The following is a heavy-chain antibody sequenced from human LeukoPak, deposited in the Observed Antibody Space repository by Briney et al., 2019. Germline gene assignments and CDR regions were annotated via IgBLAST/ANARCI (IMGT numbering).Heavy chain of an antibody. V-gene: IGHV3-23*01. J-gene: IGHJ4*02. CDR1: GFTFSSYG. Sequence: PGGSLRLSCAASGFTFSSYGMSWVRQAPGKGLEWVSAISGSGGSTYYADSVKGRFTISRDNSKNMLYLQMNSLRAEDTAVYYCAKGIAVAGIFFYFDYWGQGTLGTVSS. CDR2: ISGSGGST. D-gene: IGHD6-19*01. CDR3: AKGIAVAGIFFYFDY.